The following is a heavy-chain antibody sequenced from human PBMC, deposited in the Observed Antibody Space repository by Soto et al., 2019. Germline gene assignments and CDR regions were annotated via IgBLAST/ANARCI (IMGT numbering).Heavy chain of an antibody. V-gene: IGHV3-33*08. D-gene: IGHD3-22*01. J-gene: IGHJ4*02. Sequence: GGSLRLSCVASGFIFSTSAMSWVRQAPGKGLEWVAVIWYDGSNKYYADSVKGQFTISRDNSKNTLCLQMNSLRAEDTAVYYFARDGPYYYDSSGYSTPDYWGQGTLVTVSS. CDR2: IWYDGSNK. CDR1: GFIFSTSA. CDR3: ARDGPYYYDSSGYSTPDY.